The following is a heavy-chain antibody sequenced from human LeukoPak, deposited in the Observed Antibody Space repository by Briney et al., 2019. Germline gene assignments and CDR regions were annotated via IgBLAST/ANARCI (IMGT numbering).Heavy chain of an antibody. CDR2: INRDGSEK. J-gene: IGHJ4*02. CDR1: GFTFSSYW. V-gene: IGHV3-7*02. CDR3: ARMGIAAVGAYYFDY. Sequence: GGSLRLSCAASGFTFSSYWMSWVRQTPERGLEWVANINRDGSEKYFVDSVKGRFTISRDNAKNSLYLQVNGLRDEDTAVYYCARMGIAAVGAYYFDYWGQGTLVAVSS. D-gene: IGHD6-13*01.